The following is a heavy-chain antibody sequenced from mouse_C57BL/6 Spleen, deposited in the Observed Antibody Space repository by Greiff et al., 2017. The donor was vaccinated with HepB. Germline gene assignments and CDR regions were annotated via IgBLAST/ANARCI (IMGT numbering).Heavy chain of an antibody. V-gene: IGHV5-17*01. CDR3: ARGYDWYFDV. D-gene: IGHD1-2*01. CDR1: GFTFSDYG. CDR2: ISSGSSTI. J-gene: IGHJ1*03. Sequence: EVQRVESGGGLVKPGGSLKLSCAASGFTFSDYGMHWVRPAPEKGLEWVAYISSGSSTIYYADTVEGRFTISRDNAKNTLFLQMTSLRSEDTAMYYCARGYDWYFDVWGTGTTVTVSS.